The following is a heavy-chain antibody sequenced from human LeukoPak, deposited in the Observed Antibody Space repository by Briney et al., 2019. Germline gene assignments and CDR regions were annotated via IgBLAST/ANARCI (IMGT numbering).Heavy chain of an antibody. CDR3: ARKIVVRGEGYYYMDV. D-gene: IGHD3-10*01. J-gene: IGHJ6*03. V-gene: IGHV3-30*02. CDR1: GFTFSSYG. Sequence: PGGSLRLSCAASGFTFSSYGMHWVRQAPGKGLEWVAFIRYDGSNKYYADSVKGRFTISRDNSKNTLYLQMNSLRAEDTAVYYCARKIVVRGEGYYYMDVWGKGTTVTISS. CDR2: IRYDGSNK.